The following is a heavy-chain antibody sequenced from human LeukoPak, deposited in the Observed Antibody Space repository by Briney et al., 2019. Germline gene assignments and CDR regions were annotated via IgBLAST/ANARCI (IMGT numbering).Heavy chain of an antibody. CDR1: GGSISSYY. V-gene: IGHV4-59*01. CDR2: IYHSGST. Sequence: SETLSLTCTVSGGSISSYYWNWIRQPPGKGLEWIGYIYHSGSTNYNPSLKSRVTISVDTSKNQFSLKLSSVTAADTAVYYCARVGTKYDFWSGAWWFDPWGQGTLVTVSS. J-gene: IGHJ5*02. CDR3: ARVGTKYDFWSGAWWFDP. D-gene: IGHD3-3*01.